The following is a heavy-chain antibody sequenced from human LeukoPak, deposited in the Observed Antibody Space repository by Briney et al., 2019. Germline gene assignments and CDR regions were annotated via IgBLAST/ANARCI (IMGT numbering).Heavy chain of an antibody. D-gene: IGHD1-26*01. CDR3: AKDRKWELDY. Sequence: GGSLRLSCAASGFTFSSYGMHWVRQAPGKGLEWVAFIRYDGSNKYYADSVKGRFTISRDNSKNTLYLQMNSLRAEDTAVYYCAKDRKWELDYWGQGTLVTVSP. J-gene: IGHJ4*02. V-gene: IGHV3-30*02. CDR2: IRYDGSNK. CDR1: GFTFSSYG.